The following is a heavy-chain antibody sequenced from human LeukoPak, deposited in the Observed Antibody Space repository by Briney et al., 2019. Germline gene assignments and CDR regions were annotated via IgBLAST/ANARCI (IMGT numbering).Heavy chain of an antibody. Sequence: GESLKISCQGSGYNFTNNWIGWVRQMPGKGLEWMGIIWPGDSDTRYNPSFQGHVSISADPSIHTAYLQWSSLEASDTAMYYCARGNWARWFDPWGQGTLVTVSS. CDR1: GYNFTNNW. CDR2: IWPGDSDT. V-gene: IGHV5-51*01. J-gene: IGHJ5*02. CDR3: ARGNWARWFDP. D-gene: IGHD7-27*01.